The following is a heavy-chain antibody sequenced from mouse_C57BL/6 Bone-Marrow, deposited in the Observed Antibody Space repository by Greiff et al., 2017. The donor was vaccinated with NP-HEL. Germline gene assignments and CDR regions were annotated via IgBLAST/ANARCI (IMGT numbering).Heavy chain of an antibody. CDR1: VFNIQNTY. J-gene: IGHJ2*01. CDR3: ARYRLRLGDY. D-gene: IGHD2-4*01. V-gene: IGHV14-3*01. CDR2: IDPANGNT. Sequence: VHVKQSVASLVRPVASVKLSCTASVFNIQNTYMHWVKQRPEQGLEWIGRIDPANGNTKYAPKFQGKATITADTSSNTAYLQLSSLTSEDTAIYYCARYRLRLGDYWGQGTTLTVSS.